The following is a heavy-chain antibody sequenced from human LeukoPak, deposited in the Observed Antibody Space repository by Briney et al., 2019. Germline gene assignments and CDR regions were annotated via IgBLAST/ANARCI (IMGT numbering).Heavy chain of an antibody. J-gene: IGHJ6*02. Sequence: SETLSLTCTVSGGSISSGDYYWSWIRQPPGTGLEWIGYIYYSGSTYYNPSLKSRVTISVDTSKNQFSLKLSSVTAADTAVYYCARGDYYYGMDVWGQGTTVTVSS. CDR3: ARGDYYYGMDV. CDR2: IYYSGST. V-gene: IGHV4-30-4*01. CDR1: GGSISSGDYY.